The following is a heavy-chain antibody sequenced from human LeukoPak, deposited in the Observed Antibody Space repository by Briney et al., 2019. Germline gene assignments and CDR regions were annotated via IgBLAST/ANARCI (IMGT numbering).Heavy chain of an antibody. J-gene: IGHJ4*02. CDR1: GFTFSDHY. V-gene: IGHV3-72*01. D-gene: IGHD3-22*01. Sequence: GGSLRLSCAASGFTFSDHYMDWVRQAPGKGLEWVGRIRNKVNTYTTEYATSVKGRFTISRDDSQNSLYLQMNSLKTEDTAVYYCSRVDSYYCAYWGQGTLVTVSS. CDR2: IRNKVNTYTT. CDR3: SRVDSYYCAY.